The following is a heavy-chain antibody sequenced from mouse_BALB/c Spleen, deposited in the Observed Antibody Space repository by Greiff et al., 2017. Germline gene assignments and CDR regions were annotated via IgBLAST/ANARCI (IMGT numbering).Heavy chain of an antibody. CDR2: IRSKSNNYAT. Sequence: VQLQQSGGGLVQPKGSLKLSCAASGFTFNTYAMNWVRQAPGKGLEWVARIRSKSNNYATYYADSVKDRFTISRDDSQSMLYLQMNNLKTEDTAMYYCVRRAFDYWGQGTTLTVSS. J-gene: IGHJ2*01. CDR1: GFTFNTYA. D-gene: IGHD3-1*01. V-gene: IGHV10-1*02. CDR3: VRRAFDY.